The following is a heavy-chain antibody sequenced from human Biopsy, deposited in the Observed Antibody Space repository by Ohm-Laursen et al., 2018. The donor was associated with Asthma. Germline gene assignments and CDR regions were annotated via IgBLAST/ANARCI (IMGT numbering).Heavy chain of an antibody. CDR3: ARKAGSCISRTCYSLDF. Sequence: SVKVSCKSLGGTFNTYVIGWVRQAPGRGLEWMGGINSVFGTTTYPQKFQDRVTITADDSTSTVYMELSSLRSEDTAVYYCARKAGSCISRTCYSLDFWGQGTLATVSS. J-gene: IGHJ4*02. CDR1: GGTFNTYV. V-gene: IGHV1-69*13. D-gene: IGHD2-2*01. CDR2: INSVFGTT.